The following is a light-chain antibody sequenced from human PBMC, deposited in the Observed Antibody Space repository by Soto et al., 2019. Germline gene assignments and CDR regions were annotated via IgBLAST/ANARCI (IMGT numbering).Light chain of an antibody. V-gene: IGKV1-39*01. CDR1: QNVARF. CDR3: QQNYSPPPVT. J-gene: IGKJ5*01. CDR2: AAS. Sequence: DIQMTQSPSSLSASVGDRVTITCRASQNVARFLNWYQQKPGKAPKLLIFAASTLQTGVPSRFSGSGSGTYFTLTISSLQPEDFATYYCQQNYSPPPVTFGQGTRLEIK.